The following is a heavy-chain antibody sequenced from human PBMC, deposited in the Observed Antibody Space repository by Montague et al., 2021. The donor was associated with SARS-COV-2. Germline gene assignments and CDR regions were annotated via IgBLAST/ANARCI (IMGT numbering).Heavy chain of an antibody. CDR3: ARGWNYAFDI. D-gene: IGHD1-7*01. CDR2: T. V-gene: IGHV6-1*01. J-gene: IGHJ3*02. Sequence: TDYAVSVKSRITISPDTSKDQFSLHLNSVTPEDTAVYYCARGWNYAFDIWSKGTMVTVSS.